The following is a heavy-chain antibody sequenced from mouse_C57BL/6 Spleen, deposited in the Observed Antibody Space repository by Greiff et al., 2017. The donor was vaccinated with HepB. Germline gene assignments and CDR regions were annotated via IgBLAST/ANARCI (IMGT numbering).Heavy chain of an antibody. CDR2: ISSGSSTI. CDR1: GFTFSDYG. CDR3: ASKSHAAMDY. V-gene: IGHV5-17*01. J-gene: IGHJ4*01. Sequence: EVKLMESGGGLVKPGGSLKLSCAASGFTFSDYGMHWVRQAPEKGLEWVAYISSGSSTIYYADTVKGRFTISSDNAKNTLFLQMTSLRSEDTAMYYCASKSHAAMDYGGKGTSVTVSS.